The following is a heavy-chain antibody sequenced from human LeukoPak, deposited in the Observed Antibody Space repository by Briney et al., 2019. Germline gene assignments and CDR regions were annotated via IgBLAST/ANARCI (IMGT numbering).Heavy chain of an antibody. Sequence: GGSLRLSCAASGFTFSIYGMHWVRQAPGKGLEWVAFIRYDGSNKYYADSVKGRFTISRDNSKNTLYLQMNSLRAEDTAVYYCAKGGGEYYDSSGYYRRPEYFQHWGQGTLVTVSS. CDR1: GFTFSIYG. D-gene: IGHD3-22*01. CDR3: AKGGGEYYDSSGYYRRPEYFQH. CDR2: IRYDGSNK. J-gene: IGHJ1*01. V-gene: IGHV3-30*02.